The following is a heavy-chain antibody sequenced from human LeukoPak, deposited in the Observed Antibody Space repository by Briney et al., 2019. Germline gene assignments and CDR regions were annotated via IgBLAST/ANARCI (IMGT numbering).Heavy chain of an antibody. V-gene: IGHV3-11*01. CDR2: ISGSADRI. D-gene: IGHD2-8*01. CDR1: GFTFSNFD. Sequence: GGSLRLSCEASGFTFSNFDMAWIRQAPGKGLEWLSDISGSADRIVYADSVKGRFTVSRDNAKNTLFLQMNSLGAEDTAVYYCSRDWRNGDFHPWGQGTLVTVSS. J-gene: IGHJ5*02. CDR3: SRDWRNGDFHP.